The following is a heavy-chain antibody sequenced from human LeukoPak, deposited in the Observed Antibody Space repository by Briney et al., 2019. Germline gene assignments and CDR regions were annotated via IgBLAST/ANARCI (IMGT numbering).Heavy chain of an antibody. V-gene: IGHV3-9*03. CDR1: GFTFSSYA. CDR2: ISWNSGSI. CDR3: AKDKKQYYYYYYMDV. Sequence: PGGSLRLSCAASGFTFSSYAMHWVRQAPGKGLEWVSGISWNSGSIGYADSVKGRFTISRDNAKNSLYLQMNSLRAEDMALYYCAKDKKQYYYYYYMDVWGKGTTVTVSS. J-gene: IGHJ6*03.